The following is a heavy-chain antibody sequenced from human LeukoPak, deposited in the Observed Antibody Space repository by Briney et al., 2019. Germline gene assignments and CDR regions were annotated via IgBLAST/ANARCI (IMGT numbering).Heavy chain of an antibody. Sequence: SETLSLTCAVYGGSFSGYYWSWIRQPPGKGLEWIGEINHSGSTNYNPSLKSRVTISVDTSKNQFSLKLSSVTAADTAVCYCARAKRTYYDFWSGSQPLDYWGQGTLVTVSS. V-gene: IGHV4-34*01. CDR1: GGSFSGYY. J-gene: IGHJ4*02. CDR3: ARAKRTYYDFWSGSQPLDY. CDR2: INHSGST. D-gene: IGHD3-3*01.